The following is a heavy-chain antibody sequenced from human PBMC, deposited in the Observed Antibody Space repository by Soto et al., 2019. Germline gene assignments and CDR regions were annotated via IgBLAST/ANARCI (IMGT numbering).Heavy chain of an antibody. D-gene: IGHD1-26*01. CDR1: GGSISSGGYY. V-gene: IGHV4-31*03. CDR2: IYYSGST. CDR3: ASGLSGSYWPDAFDI. Sequence: TLSLTCTVSGGSISSGGYYWSWIRQHPGKGLEWIGYIYYSGSTYYNPSLKSRVTISVDTSKNQFSLKLSSVTAADTAVYYCASGLSGSYWPDAFDIWGQGTMVTVSS. J-gene: IGHJ3*02.